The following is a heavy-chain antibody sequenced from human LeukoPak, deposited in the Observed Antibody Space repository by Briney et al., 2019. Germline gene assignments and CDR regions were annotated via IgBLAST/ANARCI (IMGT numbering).Heavy chain of an antibody. Sequence: ASVKVSCKASGYTFTSHGISWVRQAPGQGLEWMGWIIAYIGNTNYAQTLQGRVTMTTDTSTRPAYMELRSLGSDDTAVYYCARGIGSSWSTRPDAFDIWGQGTMVTVSS. CDR1: GYTFTSHG. V-gene: IGHV1-18*01. D-gene: IGHD6-13*01. CDR3: ARGIGSSWSTRPDAFDI. CDR2: IIAYIGNT. J-gene: IGHJ3*02.